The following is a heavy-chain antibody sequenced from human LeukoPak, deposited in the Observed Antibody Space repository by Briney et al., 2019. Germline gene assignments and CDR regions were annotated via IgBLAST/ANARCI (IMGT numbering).Heavy chain of an antibody. V-gene: IGHV1-69*01. D-gene: IGHD6-19*01. CDR3: ARDPGAAVAGTNS. Sequence: SVKVSCKASGGTFSSYAISWVRQAPGQGLEWMGGIIPIFGTANYAQKFQGRVTITADESTSTAYMELSSLRSEDTAVHYCARDPGAAVAGTNSWGQGTLVTVSS. J-gene: IGHJ4*02. CDR2: IIPIFGTA. CDR1: GGTFSSYA.